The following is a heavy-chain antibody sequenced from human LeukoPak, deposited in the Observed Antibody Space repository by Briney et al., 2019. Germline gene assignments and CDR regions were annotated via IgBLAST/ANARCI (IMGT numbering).Heavy chain of an antibody. V-gene: IGHV1-18*01. CDR2: ISAYNGNT. Sequence: GASVKVSCKASGYTFTSYGISWVRQAPGQGLEWMGWISAYNGNTNYAQKLQGRVTMTTDTSTSTAYMELRSPRSDDTAVYYCARPRTYSGSYETFDYWGQGTLVSVSS. CDR1: GYTFTSYG. D-gene: IGHD1-26*01. J-gene: IGHJ4*02. CDR3: ARPRTYSGSYETFDY.